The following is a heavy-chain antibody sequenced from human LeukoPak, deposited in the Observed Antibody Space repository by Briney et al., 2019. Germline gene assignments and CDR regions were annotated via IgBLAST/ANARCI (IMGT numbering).Heavy chain of an antibody. CDR2: ISSSGSTI. V-gene: IGHV3-11*04. D-gene: IGHD3-22*01. Sequence: GGSLRLSCAASGFTFSDYYTSWIRQAPGKGLEWVSYISSSGSTIYYADSVKGRFTISRDNAKNSLYLQMNSLRAEDTAVYYCARDPPPYYYDSSGYIVGYYFDYWGQGTLVTVSS. CDR1: GFTFSDYY. CDR3: ARDPPPYYYDSSGYIVGYYFDY. J-gene: IGHJ4*02.